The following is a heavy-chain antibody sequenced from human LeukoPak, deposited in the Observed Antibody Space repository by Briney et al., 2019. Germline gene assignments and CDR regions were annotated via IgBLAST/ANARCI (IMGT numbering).Heavy chain of an antibody. J-gene: IGHJ4*02. V-gene: IGHV1-18*01. CDR2: ISAYNGNT. CDR3: ARDRTPIYYDSSGYVDY. Sequence: GASVKVSCKASGYTFTSYGISWVRQAPGQGLEWMGWISAYNGNTNYAQKLQGRVTMTTDTSTSTAYMELRSLRSDDTAVYYCARDRTPIYYDSSGYVDYWGQGTLVTVSS. D-gene: IGHD3-22*01. CDR1: GYTFTSYG.